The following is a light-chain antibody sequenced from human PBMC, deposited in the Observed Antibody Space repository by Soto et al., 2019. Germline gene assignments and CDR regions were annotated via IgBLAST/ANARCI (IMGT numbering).Light chain of an antibody. Sequence: DIVMTQSPLSLPVTPGEPASISCRSSQTLLHSNGYNYLDWYLQKPGQSPQLLISLGSDRASGGPDRFSGSGSGTDFTLKISRVEAEDVGVYYCMQSLQTPWTFGQGTNVGIK. CDR3: MQSLQTPWT. CDR1: QTLLHSNGYNY. J-gene: IGKJ1*01. V-gene: IGKV2-28*01. CDR2: LGS.